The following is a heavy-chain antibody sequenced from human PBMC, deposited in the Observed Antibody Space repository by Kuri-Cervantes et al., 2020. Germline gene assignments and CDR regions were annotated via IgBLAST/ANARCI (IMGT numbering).Heavy chain of an antibody. D-gene: IGHD3-3*01. V-gene: IGHV1-2*04. Sequence: ASVKVSCKASGYTFTGYYMHWVRQAPGQGLEWMGWINPNSGGTNYAQKFQGWVTMTRDTSISTAYMELSSLRSEDTAVYYCARGVLEWLFPVPYYYYYYMDVWGKGTTVTVSS. CDR1: GYTFTGYY. CDR2: INPNSGGT. J-gene: IGHJ6*03. CDR3: ARGVLEWLFPVPYYYYYYMDV.